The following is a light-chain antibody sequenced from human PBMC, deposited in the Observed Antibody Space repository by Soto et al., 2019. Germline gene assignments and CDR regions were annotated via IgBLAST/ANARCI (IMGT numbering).Light chain of an antibody. J-gene: IGLJ1*01. CDR3: AACDDSLNGHV. CDR1: SSNIGTST. Sequence: QSVLTQPPSASGTPGQRVTISCSGSSSNIGTSTVNWYQQLPGTAPKLLIYTNNQRPSGVPDRFSGSKSGTSASLAISGLQSEDEADYYCAACDDSLNGHVFGTGTKVTVL. CDR2: TNN. V-gene: IGLV1-44*01.